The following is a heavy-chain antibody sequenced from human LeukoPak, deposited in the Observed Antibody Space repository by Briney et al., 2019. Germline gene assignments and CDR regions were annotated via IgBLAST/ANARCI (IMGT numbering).Heavy chain of an antibody. CDR1: GYTFTGYY. V-gene: IGHV1-2*02. J-gene: IGHJ6*02. CDR2: INPNSGGT. Sequence: ASVKVSCKASGYTFTGYYMHWVRQAPGQGLEWMGWINPNSGGTNYAQKFQGRVTMTRDTSISTAYMELSRLRSDDTAVYYCARDGPITIFGVVYGMDVWGQGTRSPSP. D-gene: IGHD3-3*01. CDR3: ARDGPITIFGVVYGMDV.